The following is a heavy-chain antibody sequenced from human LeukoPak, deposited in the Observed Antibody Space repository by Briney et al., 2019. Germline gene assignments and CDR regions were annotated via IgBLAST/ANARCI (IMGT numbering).Heavy chain of an antibody. Sequence: GGSLRLSCAASGFSFSIYNMHWVRQTPGKGLEWVAFIRHDESDQYYADSVKGRFTISRDNSKNTLYLQMNSLRAEDTAVYHCAKDGGGGGCYFDSWGQGTLVTVSS. J-gene: IGHJ4*02. V-gene: IGHV3-30*02. D-gene: IGHD2-15*01. CDR1: GFSFSIYN. CDR2: IRHDESDQ. CDR3: AKDGGGGGCYFDS.